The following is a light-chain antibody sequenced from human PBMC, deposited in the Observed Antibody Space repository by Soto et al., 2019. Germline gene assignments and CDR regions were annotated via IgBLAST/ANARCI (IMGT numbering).Light chain of an antibody. V-gene: IGKV1-39*01. J-gene: IGKJ4*01. CDR1: QTIPTF. CDR2: AAS. CDR3: QQSYNAPRT. Sequence: DLQLTHAPDSLSASVGYRVTITCGERQTIPTFLKWYQQKAGKARKVLIYAASTLQSGVPSRFSGSGSGTDFPLTINSLPPDDFATYCRQQSYNAPRTFGGGTKVDI.